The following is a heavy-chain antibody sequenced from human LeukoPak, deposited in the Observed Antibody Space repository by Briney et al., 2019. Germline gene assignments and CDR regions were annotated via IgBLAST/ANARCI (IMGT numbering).Heavy chain of an antibody. D-gene: IGHD3-22*01. V-gene: IGHV3-64D*09. J-gene: IGHJ4*02. CDR3: VKYYYDSGGYYNGDY. CDR1: GFTFSSYA. CDR2: ISSNGGST. Sequence: GGSLRLPCSASGFTFSSYAMHWVRQAPGKGLEYVSAISSNGGSTYYADSVKGRFTISRDNSKNTLFLQMSSLRAEDTAVYYCVKYYYDSGGYYNGDYWGQGTLVTVSS.